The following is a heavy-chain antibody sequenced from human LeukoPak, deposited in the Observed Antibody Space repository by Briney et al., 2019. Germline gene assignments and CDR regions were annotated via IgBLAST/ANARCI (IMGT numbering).Heavy chain of an antibody. CDR3: ARDRDPGYYDTNGYRRVNAFDI. D-gene: IGHD3-22*01. Sequence: GGSLRLSCATSGFTFSNYEMNWVRQAPGKGLEWISYLTTSGSTKYYADSVKGRFTISRDNAKNSLFLQMNSLRAEDTAVYYCARDRDPGYYDTNGYRRVNAFDIWGQGTMVTVSS. CDR2: LTTSGSTK. V-gene: IGHV3-48*03. J-gene: IGHJ3*02. CDR1: GFTFSNYE.